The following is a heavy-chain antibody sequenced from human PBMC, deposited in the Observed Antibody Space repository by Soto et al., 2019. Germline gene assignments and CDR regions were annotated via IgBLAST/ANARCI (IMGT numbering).Heavy chain of an antibody. J-gene: IGHJ5*02. CDR3: ARLQTSYSSSSKDINWFDP. V-gene: IGHV1-2*04. Sequence: QVQLVQSGAEVKKPGASVKVSCKASGYTLTGYYMHWVRQAPGQGLEWMGWINPNSGGTNYAQKFQGWVTMTRDTSISTAYMELSRLRSDDTAVYYCARLQTSYSSSSKDINWFDPWGQGTLVTVSS. D-gene: IGHD6-6*01. CDR2: INPNSGGT. CDR1: GYTLTGYY.